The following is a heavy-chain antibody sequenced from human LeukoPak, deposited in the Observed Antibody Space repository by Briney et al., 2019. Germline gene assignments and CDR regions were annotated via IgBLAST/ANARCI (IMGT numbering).Heavy chain of an antibody. Sequence: SETLSLTCTVSGGPVSGYYCSWIRQPAGKGLEWIGRIYSTGSTDYNASLKSRVTMSVDTSKNQFSLKLSSVTAADTAVYYCARMSYDRTGEGRANLYYYYMAVWGKGTTVTVSS. V-gene: IGHV4-4*07. CDR2: IYSTGST. J-gene: IGHJ6*03. CDR1: GGPVSGYY. D-gene: IGHD3-3*01. CDR3: ARMSYDRTGEGRANLYYYYMAV.